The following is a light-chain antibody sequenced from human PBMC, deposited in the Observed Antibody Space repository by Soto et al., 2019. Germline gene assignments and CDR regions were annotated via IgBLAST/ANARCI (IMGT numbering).Light chain of an antibody. CDR3: CSYASSSTYD. CDR2: EVS. V-gene: IGLV2-14*01. CDR1: SSGVGGYNY. Sequence: SALAQPASASGSPGQSSTTSCTGTSSGVGGYNYVSWYPQHPGKAPKLMIYEVSNRPSGVSNRFSGSKSGNTASLTISGLQAEDEADYYCCSYASSSTYDFAAGTKVTVL. J-gene: IGLJ1*01.